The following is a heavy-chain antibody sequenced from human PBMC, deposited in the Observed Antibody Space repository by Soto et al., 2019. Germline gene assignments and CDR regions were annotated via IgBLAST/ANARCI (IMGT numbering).Heavy chain of an antibody. CDR1: WFSLSTSAVG. J-gene: IGHJ4*02. V-gene: IGHV2-5*02. D-gene: IGHD6-6*01. CDR2: IYWDDDK. Sequence: QLTLKESGPTLVKPTQALTLTCTFSWFSLSTSAVGVGWIRQPPGKALEWLALIYWDDDKRYSPSLKSRLTITRDTSKHLVVLTITNMDPVDTATYYCAHRQGSSNFDYWGQGTLVTVSS. CDR3: AHRQGSSNFDY.